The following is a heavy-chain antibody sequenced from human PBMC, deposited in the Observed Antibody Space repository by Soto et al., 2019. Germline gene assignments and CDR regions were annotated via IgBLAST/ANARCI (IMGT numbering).Heavy chain of an antibody. D-gene: IGHD1-26*01. CDR2: INEDGVTT. J-gene: IGHJ4*02. CDR1: GFMFSMYW. Sequence: GGSLRLSCEASGFMFSMYWMHWVRQVPGKGPVWVSRINEDGVTTTYADSVKGRFTISRDNDKNTLYLQLDSLRFEDTAMYSCRRGTSPSSSGTGSYRDPGTQVTVSS. CDR3: RRGTSPSSSGTGSY. V-gene: IGHV3-74*03.